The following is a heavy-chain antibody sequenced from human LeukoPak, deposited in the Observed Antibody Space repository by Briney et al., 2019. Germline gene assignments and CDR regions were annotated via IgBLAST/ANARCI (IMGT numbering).Heavy chain of an antibody. Sequence: GGSLRLSCAASGFTFSSFEMNWVRQAPGRGLEWVSYITSSGSTIYYADSVKGRFTISRDNARNSLFLQMNSLRAEDTAVYYCARSASGYDWGYYYYYYYMDVWGKGTTVTVPS. D-gene: IGHD5-12*01. J-gene: IGHJ6*03. V-gene: IGHV3-48*03. CDR1: GFTFSSFE. CDR2: ITSSGSTI. CDR3: ARSASGYDWGYYYYYYYMDV.